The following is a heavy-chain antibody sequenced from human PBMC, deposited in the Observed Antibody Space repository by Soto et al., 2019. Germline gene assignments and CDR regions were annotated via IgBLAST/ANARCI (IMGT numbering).Heavy chain of an antibody. Sequence: PGGSLRLSCAASGFTFTYYSMNWVRQAPGKGPEWLSYISSSGGSIYYADSVKGRFTISRDIAKNLLFLQMNSLRDEDTAVYYCARMPHGTGNDYWGQVTLVPVSS. V-gene: IGHV3-48*02. J-gene: IGHJ4*02. CDR2: ISSSGGSI. CDR3: ARMPHGTGNDY. CDR1: GFTFTYYS. D-gene: IGHD1-1*01.